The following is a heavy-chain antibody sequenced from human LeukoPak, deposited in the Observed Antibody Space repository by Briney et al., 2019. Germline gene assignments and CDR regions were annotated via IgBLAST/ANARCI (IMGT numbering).Heavy chain of an antibody. CDR3: ARAVSSSSPYDY. D-gene: IGHD6-6*01. CDR2: IIPIFGTA. J-gene: IGHJ4*02. V-gene: IGHV1-69*05. CDR1: GGTFSSYA. Sequence: GASVKVSCKASGGTFSSYAISWVRQAPRQGLEWMGGIIPIFGTANYAQKFQGRVTITTDESTSTAYMELSSLRSEDTAVYYCARAVSSSSPYDYWGQGTLVTVSS.